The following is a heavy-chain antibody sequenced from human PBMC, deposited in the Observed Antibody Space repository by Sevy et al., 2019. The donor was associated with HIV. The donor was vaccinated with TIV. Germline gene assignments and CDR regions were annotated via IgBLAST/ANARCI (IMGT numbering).Heavy chain of an antibody. J-gene: IGHJ4*02. V-gene: IGHV3-21*06. CDR2: VSGSSNYI. Sequence: GGSLRLSCAASGLTFIRYNMNWVRQAPGKGLEWVSPVSGSSNYIYYAESLKGRFIISRDNVKDTLSLQMNSLRADDTAVYYCARGPPDGSYDYFDYWGQGTLVTVSS. CDR1: GLTFIRYN. CDR3: ARGPPDGSYDYFDY. D-gene: IGHD1-26*01.